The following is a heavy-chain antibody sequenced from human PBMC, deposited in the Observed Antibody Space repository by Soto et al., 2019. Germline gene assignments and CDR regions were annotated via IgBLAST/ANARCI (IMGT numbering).Heavy chain of an antibody. CDR3: AREGYCDYRDPSYYGMDV. CDR1: GGTFSSYT. D-gene: IGHD4-17*01. CDR2: IIPILGIA. V-gene: IGHV1-69*08. J-gene: IGHJ6*02. Sequence: QVQLVQSGAEVKKPGSSVKVSCKASGGTFSSYTISWVRQAPGQGLEWMGRIIPILGIANYAQKFQGRVTITADKSTSTAYMELSSLRSEDTAVYYCAREGYCDYRDPSYYGMDVWGQGTTVTVSS.